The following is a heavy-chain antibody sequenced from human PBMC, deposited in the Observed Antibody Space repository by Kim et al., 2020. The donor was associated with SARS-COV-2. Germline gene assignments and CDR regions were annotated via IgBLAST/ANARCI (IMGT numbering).Heavy chain of an antibody. CDR3: ARDRYSSSRGKEIWFDP. CDR1: GDSVSSNSAA. Sequence: SQTLSLTCAISGDSVSSNSAAWNWIRQSPSRGLEWLGRTYYRSKWYNDYAVSVKSRITINPDTSKNQFSLQLNSVTPEDTAVYYCARDRYSSSRGKEIWFDPWGQGTLVTVSS. J-gene: IGHJ5*02. CDR2: TYYRSKWYN. D-gene: IGHD6-13*01. V-gene: IGHV6-1*01.